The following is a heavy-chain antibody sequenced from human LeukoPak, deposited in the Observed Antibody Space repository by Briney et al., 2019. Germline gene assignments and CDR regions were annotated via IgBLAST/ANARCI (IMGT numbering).Heavy chain of an antibody. V-gene: IGHV3-7*01. CDR2: IKQDGSEK. CDR3: ARESITIFGYGMDV. J-gene: IGHJ6*02. D-gene: IGHD3-3*01. Sequence: GGSLRLSCAASGFTFRNAWMSWVRQAPGKGLEWVANIKQDGSEKYYVDSVKGRFTISRDNAKNSLYLQMNSLRAEDTAVYYCARESITIFGYGMDVWGQGTTVTVSS. CDR1: GFTFRNAW.